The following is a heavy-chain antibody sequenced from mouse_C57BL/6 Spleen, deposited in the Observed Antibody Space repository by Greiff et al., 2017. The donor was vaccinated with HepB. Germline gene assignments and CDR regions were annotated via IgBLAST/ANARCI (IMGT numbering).Heavy chain of an antibody. D-gene: IGHD2-4*01. V-gene: IGHV1-4*01. CDR1: GYTFTSYT. CDR3: ARGYSGDYDRVYYYAMDY. J-gene: IGHJ4*01. Sequence: VQLQQSGAELARPGASVKMSCKASGYTFTSYTMHWVKQRPGQGLEWIGYINPSSGYTKYNQKFKDKATLTADKSSSTAYMQLSSLTSEDSAVYYCARGYSGDYDRVYYYAMDYWGQGTSVTVSS. CDR2: INPSSGYT.